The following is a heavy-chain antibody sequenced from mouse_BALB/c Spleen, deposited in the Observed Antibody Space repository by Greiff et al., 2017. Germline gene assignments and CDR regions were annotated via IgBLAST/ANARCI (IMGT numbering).Heavy chain of an antibody. Sequence: EVQVVESGGGLVKPGGSLKLSCAASGFTFSSYAMSWVRQSPEKRLEWVAEISSGGSYTYYPDTVTGRFTISRDNAKNTLYLEMSSLRSEDTAMYYCARNYGSGYAMDYWGQGTSVTVSS. CDR1: GFTFSSYA. CDR2: ISSGGSYT. V-gene: IGHV5-9-4*01. D-gene: IGHD1-1*01. CDR3: ARNYGSGYAMDY. J-gene: IGHJ4*01.